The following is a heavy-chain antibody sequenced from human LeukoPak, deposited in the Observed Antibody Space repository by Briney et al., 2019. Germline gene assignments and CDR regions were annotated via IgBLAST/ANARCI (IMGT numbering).Heavy chain of an antibody. CDR3: ARVTYGSGSQTFDY. J-gene: IGHJ4*02. Sequence: GGSLRLSCAASGYTFSSYSMNWVRQAPGKGLEWVSSISSSSSYIYYADSVKGRFTISRDNAKSSLYLQMNSLRAEDTAVYYCARVTYGSGSQTFDYWGQGTLVTISS. CDR1: GYTFSSYS. V-gene: IGHV3-21*01. CDR2: ISSSSSYI. D-gene: IGHD3-10*01.